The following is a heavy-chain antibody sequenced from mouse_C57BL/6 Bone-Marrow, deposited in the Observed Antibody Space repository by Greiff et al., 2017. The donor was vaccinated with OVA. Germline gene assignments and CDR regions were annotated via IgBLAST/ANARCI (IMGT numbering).Heavy chain of an antibody. CDR3: ARHEVPLDYGSSPAWFAY. J-gene: IGHJ3*01. V-gene: IGHV1-62-2*01. CDR2: FYPGSGSI. Sequence: VQLQQSGAELVKPGASVKLSCKASGYTFTEYTIHWVKQRSGQGLEWIGWFYPGSGSIKYNEKFKDKATLTADKSSSTVYMELSRLTSEDSAVYFCARHEVPLDYGSSPAWFAYWGQGTLVTVSA. CDR1: GYTFTEYT. D-gene: IGHD1-1*01.